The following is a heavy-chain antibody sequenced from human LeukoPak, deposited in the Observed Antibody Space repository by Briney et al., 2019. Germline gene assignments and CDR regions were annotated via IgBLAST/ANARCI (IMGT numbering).Heavy chain of an antibody. Sequence: SETLSLTCAVYGGSFSGYHWSWIRQPPGKGLEWIGEINHSGSTNYNPSLKSRVTISVDTSKNQFSLKLSSVTAADTAAYYCARAENYYDDAFDIWGQGTMVTVSS. CDR1: GGSFSGYH. CDR3: ARAENYYDDAFDI. V-gene: IGHV4-34*01. CDR2: INHSGST. J-gene: IGHJ3*02. D-gene: IGHD3-22*01.